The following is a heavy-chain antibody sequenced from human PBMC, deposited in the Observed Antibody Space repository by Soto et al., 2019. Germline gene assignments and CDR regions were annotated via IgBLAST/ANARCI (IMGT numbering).Heavy chain of an antibody. CDR2: IRSKAYGGTT. D-gene: IGHD2-2*01. J-gene: IGHJ3*02. Sequence: GGSLRLSCTASGFTFGDYAMSWFRQAPGKGLEWVGFIRSKAYGGTTEYAASVKGRFTISRDDSKSIAYLQMNSLKTEDTAVYYCTRNGGNFVVVPATQDDAFDIWGQGTMVTVSS. CDR1: GFTFGDYA. CDR3: TRNGGNFVVVPATQDDAFDI. V-gene: IGHV3-49*03.